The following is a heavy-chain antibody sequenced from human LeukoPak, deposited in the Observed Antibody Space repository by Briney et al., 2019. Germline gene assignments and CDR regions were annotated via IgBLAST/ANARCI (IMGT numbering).Heavy chain of an antibody. V-gene: IGHV3-48*04. CDR3: ARPGYCSSTSCGKHSHYYMDV. Sequence: GGSLRLSCAASGFTFSIYSMNWVRQAPGKGLEWVSYISSSGSTIYYADSVKGRFTISRDNAKNSLYLQMNSLGAEDTAVYYCARPGYCSSTSCGKHSHYYMDVWGKGTTVTVSS. CDR1: GFTFSIYS. J-gene: IGHJ6*03. CDR2: ISSSGSTI. D-gene: IGHD2-2*01.